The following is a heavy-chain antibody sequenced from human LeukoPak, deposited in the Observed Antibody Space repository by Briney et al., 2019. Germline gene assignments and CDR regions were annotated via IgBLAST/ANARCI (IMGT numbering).Heavy chain of an antibody. Sequence: PGGSLRLSCAASGFTFSSYWMHWVRQAPGKGLVWVSRINSDGSSTSYADSVKGRFTISRDNAKNTLYLQMNSLRAEDTAVYYCARDDLPTTRGGYDLSGPDYWGQGTLVTVSS. CDR3: ARDDLPTTRGGYDLSGPDY. CDR2: INSDGSST. D-gene: IGHD5-12*01. J-gene: IGHJ4*02. CDR1: GFTFSSYW. V-gene: IGHV3-74*01.